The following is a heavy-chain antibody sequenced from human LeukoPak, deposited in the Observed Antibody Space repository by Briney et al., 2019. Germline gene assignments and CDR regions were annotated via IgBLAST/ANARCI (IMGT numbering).Heavy chain of an antibody. CDR3: AREATVVAVGTAGINFDF. CDR1: GYTFTGYY. J-gene: IGHJ4*02. V-gene: IGHV1-2*02. D-gene: IGHD6-13*01. Sequence: ASVKVSCKASGYTFTGYYMHWVRQAPGQGLEWMGWINPNNGGTYFAQKFQDRVTMTRDASISTTYMELNSLISDDTAVYYCAREATVVAVGTAGINFDFWGQGTLVTVSS. CDR2: INPNNGGT.